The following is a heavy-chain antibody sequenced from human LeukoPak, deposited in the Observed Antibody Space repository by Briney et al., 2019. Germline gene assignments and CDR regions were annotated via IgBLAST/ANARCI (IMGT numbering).Heavy chain of an antibody. CDR3: ARLIIGATRGLDY. D-gene: IGHD5-12*01. CDR1: GYRFSGYF. Sequence: GASVKVSCKASGYRFSGYFIHWVRQAPGQGLEWMGWIKPDTGRTNYARKFQGGVTMTSDTSVSAAPMELSGLRPDDTALYYCARLIIGATRGLDYWGQGTLVTVSS. V-gene: IGHV1-2*02. J-gene: IGHJ4*02. CDR2: IKPDTGRT.